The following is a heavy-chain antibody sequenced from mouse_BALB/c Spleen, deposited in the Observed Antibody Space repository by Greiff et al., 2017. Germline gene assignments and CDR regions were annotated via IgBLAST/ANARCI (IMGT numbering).Heavy chain of an antibody. J-gene: IGHJ4*01. D-gene: IGHD2-3*01. CDR1: GYTFSSYW. CDR3: ARGLLTSNYAMDY. Sequence: QDHVKQSGAELMKPGASVKISCKATGYTFSSYWIEWVKQRPGHGLEWIGEILPGSGSTNYNEKFKGKATFTADTSSNTAYMQLSSLTSEDSAVYYCARGLLTSNYAMDYWGQGTSVTVSS. V-gene: IGHV1-9*01. CDR2: ILPGSGST.